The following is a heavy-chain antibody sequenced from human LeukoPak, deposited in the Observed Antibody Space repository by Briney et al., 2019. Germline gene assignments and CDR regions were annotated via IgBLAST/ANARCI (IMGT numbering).Heavy chain of an antibody. V-gene: IGHV5-51*01. CDR3: ARHSPYYYDSSGYYYYDWFDP. Sequence: GESLKISCKGSGYSFTSYWIGWVRQMPGKGLEWMGIIYPDDSDTRYSPSFQGQVTISADKSISTAYLQWSSLKASDTAMYYCARHSPYYYDSSGYYYYDWFDPWGQGTLVTVSS. D-gene: IGHD3-22*01. CDR1: GYSFTSYW. J-gene: IGHJ5*02. CDR2: IYPDDSDT.